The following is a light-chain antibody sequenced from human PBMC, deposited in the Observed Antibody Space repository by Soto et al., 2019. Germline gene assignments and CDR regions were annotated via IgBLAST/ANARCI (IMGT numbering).Light chain of an antibody. Sequence: QSALTQPASVSGSPGQSITISCSGTSSDVGRYNLVSWYQQDPGKAPKLMIYEVTTRPSGISPRFSGSKSGNTASLTISGLQAEDEADYYCCSYAGSDTYVLFGGGTKLTVL. CDR2: EVT. CDR3: CSYAGSDTYVL. V-gene: IGLV2-23*02. CDR1: SSDVGRYNL. J-gene: IGLJ3*02.